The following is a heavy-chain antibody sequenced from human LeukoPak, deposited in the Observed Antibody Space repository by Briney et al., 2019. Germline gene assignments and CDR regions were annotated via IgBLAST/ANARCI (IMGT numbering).Heavy chain of an antibody. J-gene: IGHJ5*02. Sequence: PGGSLRLSCAASGFTFSSYSMNWVRQAPGKGLEWVSSISSSSSYIYYADSVKGRFTISRDNAKNSLYLQMNSLRAEDTAVYYCARDGGQYSSSWKENWFDPWGQGTVVTVSS. CDR3: ARDGGQYSSSWKENWFDP. V-gene: IGHV3-21*01. CDR2: ISSSSSYI. CDR1: GFTFSSYS. D-gene: IGHD6-13*01.